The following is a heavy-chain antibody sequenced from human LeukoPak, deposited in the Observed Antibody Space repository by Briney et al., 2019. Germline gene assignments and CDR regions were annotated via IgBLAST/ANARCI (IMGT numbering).Heavy chain of an antibody. CDR2: ISGSGGST. CDR1: GFTFSSDA. CDR3: AKANVKYCSGGSCFDAFDI. J-gene: IGHJ3*02. D-gene: IGHD2-15*01. Sequence: GGSLRLSCAASGFTFSSDAMSWVRQAPGKGLEWVSAISGSGGSTYYADSVKGRFTITRDNSKNTLYLQMNSLRAEDTAVYYCAKANVKYCSGGSCFDAFDIWGQGTMVTVSS. V-gene: IGHV3-23*01.